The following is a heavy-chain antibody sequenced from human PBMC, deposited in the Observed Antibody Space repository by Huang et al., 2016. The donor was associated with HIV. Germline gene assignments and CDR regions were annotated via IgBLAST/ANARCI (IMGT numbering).Heavy chain of an antibody. CDR2: IIPIFGTA. Sequence: QVLLVQSGAEVRKPGSSVKVSCTAFGGTFSSYAISWVRQAPGKGLERMGGIIPIFGTANYTQKFQGSVTITVDESTNTGYMELTSLTSEDTAVYYCARTAYSYGFRQGYNWFDPWGQGTPVTVSS. D-gene: IGHD5-18*01. CDR1: GGTFSSYA. CDR3: ARTAYSYGFRQGYNWFDP. V-gene: IGHV1-69*13. J-gene: IGHJ5*02.